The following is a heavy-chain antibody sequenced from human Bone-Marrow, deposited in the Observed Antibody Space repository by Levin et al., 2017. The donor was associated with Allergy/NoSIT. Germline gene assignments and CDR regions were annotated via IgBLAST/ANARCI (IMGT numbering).Heavy chain of an antibody. J-gene: IGHJ4*02. CDR3: ARRGATVTTYRVFDY. CDR2: IWYDGSNK. CDR1: GFTFSSYG. V-gene: IGHV3-33*01. D-gene: IGHD4-17*01. Sequence: GGSLRLSCAASGFTFSSYGMHWVRQAPGKGLEWVAVIWYDGSNKYYADSVKGRFTISRDNSKNTLYLQMNSLRAEDTAVYYCARRGATVTTYRVFDYWGQGTLVTVSS.